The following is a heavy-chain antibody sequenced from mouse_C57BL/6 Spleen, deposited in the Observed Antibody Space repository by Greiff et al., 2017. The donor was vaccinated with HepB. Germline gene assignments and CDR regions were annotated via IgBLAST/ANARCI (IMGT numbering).Heavy chain of an antibody. CDR1: GYTFTSYW. CDR2: IHPSDSDT. Sequence: VQLQQPGAELVKPGASVKVSCKASGYTFTSYWMHWVKQRPGQGLEWIGRIHPSDSDTNYNQKFKGKATLTADKSSSTAYKQLSSLTSEDSAVYDGATTGAYYAMDYWGQGTSVTVSS. CDR3: ATTGAYYAMDY. D-gene: IGHD4-1*02. J-gene: IGHJ4*01. V-gene: IGHV1-74*01.